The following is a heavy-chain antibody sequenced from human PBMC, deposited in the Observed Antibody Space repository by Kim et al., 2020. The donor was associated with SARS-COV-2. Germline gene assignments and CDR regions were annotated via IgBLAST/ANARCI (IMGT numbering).Heavy chain of an antibody. CDR2: ST. V-gene: IGHV3-20*03. CDR3: VRGYAGGPFDY. Sequence: STGYGDSVRGRLTISRDNAKSSLYLRMNSRRVDDTALYYCVRGYAGGPFDYWGQGTLVTVSS. D-gene: IGHD3-16*01. J-gene: IGHJ4*02.